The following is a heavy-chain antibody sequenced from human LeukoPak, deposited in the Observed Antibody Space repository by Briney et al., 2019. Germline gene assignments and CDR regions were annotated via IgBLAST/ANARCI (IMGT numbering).Heavy chain of an antibody. D-gene: IGHD1-26*01. CDR2: VYDSGST. V-gene: IGHV4-59*01. J-gene: IGHJ3*02. CDR1: GGSMSSYY. CDR3: ARAGERGRSGHDDPFDI. Sequence: SETLSLTCTVSGGSMSSYYWSWIRQPPGKGLEWIGYVYDSGSTTYNPSLRSRLTISIDMSKSQFSLRLSSVTASDTAKYYCARAGERGRSGHDDPFDIWGQGTVVTVSS.